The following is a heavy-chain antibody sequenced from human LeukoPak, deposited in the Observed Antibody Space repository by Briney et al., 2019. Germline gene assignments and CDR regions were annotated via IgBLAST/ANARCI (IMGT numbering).Heavy chain of an antibody. V-gene: IGHV4-59*01. CDR1: GGSISSYY. D-gene: IGHD3/OR15-3a*01. CDR3: ARAKDSYYYYYFMDV. CDR2: IYYSGST. J-gene: IGHJ6*03. Sequence: ETLSLTCTVSGGSISSYYWSWIRQPPGKGLEWIGYIYYSGSTNYNPSLKSRVTRSVDTSKNQISLKLSSVTAADTAVYYGARAKDSYYYYYFMDVWGKGTTVTVSS.